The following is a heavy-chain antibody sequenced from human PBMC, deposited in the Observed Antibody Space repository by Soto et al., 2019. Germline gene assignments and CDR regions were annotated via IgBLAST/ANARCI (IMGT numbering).Heavy chain of an antibody. CDR3: ARESELSDLYDSNGYFDF. V-gene: IGHV4-59*01. CDR2: IYYSGST. D-gene: IGHD3-22*01. CDR1: GGSISSYD. Sequence: SETLSLTCTVSGGSISSYDWSWIRQPPGKGLEWIGYIYYSGSTNYNPSLKSRVTISVDTSKNQFSLKLSSVTAADTAVYYCARESELSDLYDSNGYFDFWGQGTPVTVSS. J-gene: IGHJ4*02.